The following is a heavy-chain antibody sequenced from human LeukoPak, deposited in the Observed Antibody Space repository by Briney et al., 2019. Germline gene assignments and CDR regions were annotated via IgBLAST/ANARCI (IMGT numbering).Heavy chain of an antibody. Sequence: SETLSLTCTVFGGSISSYYWSWIRQPPGKGLEWIGYIYYSGSTNYNPSLKSRVTISVDTSKNQSSLKLSSVTAADTAVYYCARGIASADTIFGVVIIGWFDPWGQGTLVTVSS. D-gene: IGHD3-3*01. V-gene: IGHV4-59*01. J-gene: IGHJ5*02. CDR1: GGSISSYY. CDR3: ARGIASADTIFGVVIIGWFDP. CDR2: IYYSGST.